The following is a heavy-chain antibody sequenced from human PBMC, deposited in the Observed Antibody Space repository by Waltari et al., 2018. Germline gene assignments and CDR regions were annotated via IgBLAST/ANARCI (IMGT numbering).Heavy chain of an antibody. J-gene: IGHJ1*01. V-gene: IGHV1-24*01. CDR1: GFRLREVS. Sequence: QVQVVQSGAEVQKPGASVKLSCSFSGFRLREVSIHWVRQAHAKGFEWMGSFDPEEGERIYARNFQGRITMTEDTATDTAYLEVISLRSEDTAVYYCAAGFGGTYGKHWGQGTLVSVSS. CDR2: FDPEEGER. CDR3: AAGFGGTYGKH. D-gene: IGHD1-26*01.